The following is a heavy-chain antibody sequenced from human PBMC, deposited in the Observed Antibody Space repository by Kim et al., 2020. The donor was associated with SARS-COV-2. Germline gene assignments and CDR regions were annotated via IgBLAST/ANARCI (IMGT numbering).Heavy chain of an antibody. D-gene: IGHD1-7*01. Sequence: ASVKVSCKASGYTFTGYYMHWVRQAPGQGLEWMGRINPNSGGTNYAQKFQGRVTMTRDTSISTAYMELSRLRSDDTAVYYCARDLVNWNYARNAFDIWGQGTMVTVSS. CDR3: ARDLVNWNYARNAFDI. V-gene: IGHV1-2*06. J-gene: IGHJ3*02. CDR1: GYTFTGYY. CDR2: INPNSGGT.